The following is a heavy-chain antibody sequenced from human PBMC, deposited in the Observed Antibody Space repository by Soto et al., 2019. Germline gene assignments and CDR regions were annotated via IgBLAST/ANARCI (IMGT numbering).Heavy chain of an antibody. CDR3: ARDFGSGYDLAMDV. CDR2: IYYSGGT. D-gene: IGHD5-12*01. CDR1: GGSISGYY. J-gene: IGHJ6*02. Sequence: SETLSLTCTVSGGSISGYYWIWIRQPPGKGLEWIGYIYYSGGTKYNTSLKSRVTISVETSKNQFSLRLSSVTAADTAVYYCARDFGSGYDLAMDVWGQGTTVTVSS. V-gene: IGHV4-59*01.